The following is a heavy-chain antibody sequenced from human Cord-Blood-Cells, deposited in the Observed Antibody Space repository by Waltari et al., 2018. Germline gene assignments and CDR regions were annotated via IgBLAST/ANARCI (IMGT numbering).Heavy chain of an antibody. CDR2: IYYRGST. Sequence: QVQLQESGPGLVKPSQTLSLTCTVSGGSISSGGYYWSWIRQHPGKGLEWIGYIYYRGSTYYNPSLKSRVTISVDTSKNQFSLKLSSVTAADTAVYYCARVHLPYCSGGSCLPGAFDIWGQGTMVTVSS. D-gene: IGHD2-15*01. J-gene: IGHJ3*02. CDR1: GGSISSGGYY. CDR3: ARVHLPYCSGGSCLPGAFDI. V-gene: IGHV4-31*03.